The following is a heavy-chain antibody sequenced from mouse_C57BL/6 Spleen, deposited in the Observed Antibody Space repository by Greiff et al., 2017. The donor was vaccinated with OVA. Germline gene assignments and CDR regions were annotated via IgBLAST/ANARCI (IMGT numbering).Heavy chain of an antibody. CDR1: GYTFTSYW. CDR2: IDPSDSYT. J-gene: IGHJ4*01. Sequence: QVQLQQPGAELVMPGASVKLSCKASGYTFTSYWMHWVKQRPGQGLEWIGEIDPSDSYTNYNQKFKGKSTLTVDKSSSTAYMQLSSLTSEDSAVYYCARGGEDYGNFGDYWGQGTSVTVSS. V-gene: IGHV1-69*01. CDR3: ARGGEDYGNFGDY. D-gene: IGHD2-1*01.